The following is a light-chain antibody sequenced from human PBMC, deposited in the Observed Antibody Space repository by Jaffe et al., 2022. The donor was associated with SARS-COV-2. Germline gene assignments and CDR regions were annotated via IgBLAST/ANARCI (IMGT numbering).Light chain of an antibody. CDR1: QSISGY. CDR2: DAS. V-gene: IGKV1-39*01. Sequence: DIQMTQSPSSLSASVGDRVTITCRASQSISGYLNWYQQKPGKAPNLLIYDASTLQRGVPSRFSGSGSGTDFTLTISSLQPEDFATYYCQQSYTTPQLTFGQGTKLEIK. J-gene: IGKJ2*01. CDR3: QQSYTTPQLT.